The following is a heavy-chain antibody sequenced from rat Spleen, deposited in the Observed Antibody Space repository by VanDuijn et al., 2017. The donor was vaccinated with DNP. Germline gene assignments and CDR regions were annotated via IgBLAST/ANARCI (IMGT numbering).Heavy chain of an antibody. CDR1: GFTFSNYG. V-gene: IGHV5S13*01. J-gene: IGHJ2*01. CDR3: ASHIRNTTGLDY. D-gene: IGHD1-6*01. CDR2: LITGGGNT. Sequence: EVQLVESGGGLVQPGRSLKLSCAASGFTFSNYGMAWVRQATTKGLEWVASLITGGGNTYYRDSVKGRFTFSRDNTKNTQFLQMDSLRSEDTATYYCASHIRNTTGLDYWGQGVMVTVSS.